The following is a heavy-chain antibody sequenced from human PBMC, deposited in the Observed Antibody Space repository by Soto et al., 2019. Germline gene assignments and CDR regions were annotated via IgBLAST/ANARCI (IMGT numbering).Heavy chain of an antibody. D-gene: IGHD4-4*01. J-gene: IGHJ4*02. Sequence: GGSLRLSCAASGFTFSSYAMSWVRQAPGKGLEWVSAISGSGGSTYYADSVKGRFTISRDNSKNTLYLQMNSLRAEDTAVDYCAKRPYSNYGYYFDYWGQGTLVTVSS. CDR2: ISGSGGST. CDR3: AKRPYSNYGYYFDY. CDR1: GFTFSSYA. V-gene: IGHV3-23*01.